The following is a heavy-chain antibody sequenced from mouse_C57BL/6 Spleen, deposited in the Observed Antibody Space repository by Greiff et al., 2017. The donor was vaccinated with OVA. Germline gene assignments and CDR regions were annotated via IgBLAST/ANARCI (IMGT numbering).Heavy chain of an antibody. Sequence: EVKVVESGGGLVKPGGSLKLSCAASGFTFSSYAMSWVRQTPEKRLEWVATISDGGSYTYYPDNVKGRFTISRDNAKNNLYLQMSHLKSEDTAMYNCARDWYFDYWGQGTTLTVSS. CDR2: ISDGGSYT. J-gene: IGHJ2*01. CDR1: GFTFSSYA. CDR3: ARDWYFDY. V-gene: IGHV5-4*01.